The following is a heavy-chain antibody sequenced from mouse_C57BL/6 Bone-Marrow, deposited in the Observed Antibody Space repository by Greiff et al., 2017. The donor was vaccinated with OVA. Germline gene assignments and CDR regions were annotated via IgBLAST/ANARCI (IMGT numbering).Heavy chain of an antibody. CDR2: ISDGGSYT. D-gene: IGHD1-1*01. V-gene: IGHV5-4*01. CDR1: GFTFSSYA. Sequence: EVKVVESGGGLVKPGGSLKLSCAASGFTFSSYAMSWVRQTPEKRLEWVATISDGGSYTYYPDNVKGRFTISRDNAKNNLYLQMSHLKSEDTAMYYCAREITTVVAFDYWGQGTTLTVSS. J-gene: IGHJ2*01. CDR3: AREITTVVAFDY.